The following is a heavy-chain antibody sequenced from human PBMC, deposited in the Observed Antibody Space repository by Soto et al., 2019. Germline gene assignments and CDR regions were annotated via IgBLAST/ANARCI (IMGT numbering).Heavy chain of an antibody. Sequence: SETLSLTCAVYGGSFSGYYWSWIRQPPGKGLEWIGEINHSGSTNYNPSLKSRVTISVDTSKNQFSLKLSSVTAADTAVYYCASFTGGRVDIVAMRRKRHYYYGMDVWGHGTTVNVS. CDR1: GGSFSGYY. V-gene: IGHV4-34*01. CDR2: INHSGST. J-gene: IGHJ6*02. CDR3: ASFTGGRVDIVAMRRKRHYYYGMDV. D-gene: IGHD5-12*01.